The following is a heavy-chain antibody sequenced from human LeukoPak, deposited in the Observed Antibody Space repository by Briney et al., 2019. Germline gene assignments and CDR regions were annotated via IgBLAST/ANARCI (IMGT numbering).Heavy chain of an antibody. V-gene: IGHV3-72*01. J-gene: IGHJ4*02. CDR1: GFTFSSYW. D-gene: IGHD3-22*01. CDR2: ARNKANSHTT. Sequence: EGSLRLSCAASGFTFSSYWMSWVRQAPGKGLEWVGRARNKANSHTTVYAASVKDRFIIARDDSKSSLFLQMNSLKTEDTAVYFCARRGFSDSRGYYPDFDSWGRGTLVTVSS. CDR3: ARRGFSDSRGYYPDFDS.